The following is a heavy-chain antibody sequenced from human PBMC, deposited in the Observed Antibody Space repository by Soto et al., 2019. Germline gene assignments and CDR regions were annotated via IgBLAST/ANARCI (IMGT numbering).Heavy chain of an antibody. CDR3: ARDPAIYDYVWGSYPAY. CDR1: GFTFTTYA. Sequence: GGSLRLSCVDPGFTFTTYALHWIRQAPGKGLEWVAVISPNGNNQYYADSVKGRFTISRDTPKSTLYLQMTSLRAEDTAVYYCARDPAIYDYVWGSYPAYWGQGTLVTVSS. D-gene: IGHD3-16*02. V-gene: IGHV3-30*04. J-gene: IGHJ4*02. CDR2: ISPNGNNQ.